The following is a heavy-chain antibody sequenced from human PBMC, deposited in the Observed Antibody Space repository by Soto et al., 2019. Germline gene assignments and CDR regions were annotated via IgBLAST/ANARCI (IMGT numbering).Heavy chain of an antibody. J-gene: IGHJ5*02. V-gene: IGHV2-26*01. CDR1: GFSLSNARMG. CDR3: ARTTRITIFGVVIFDP. Sequence: SGPTLVNPTETLTLTCTVSGFSLSNARMGVSWIRQPPGKALEWLAHIFSNDEKSYSTSLKSRLTIPKDTSKSQVVLTMTNMDPLDTATYYCARTTRITIFGVVIFDPWGQGTLGTVSS. CDR2: IFSNDEK. D-gene: IGHD3-3*01.